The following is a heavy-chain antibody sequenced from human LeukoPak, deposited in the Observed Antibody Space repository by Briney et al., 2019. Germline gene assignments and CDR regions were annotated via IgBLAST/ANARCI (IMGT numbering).Heavy chain of an antibody. D-gene: IGHD4-17*01. V-gene: IGHV1-46*01. Sequence: ASVKVSCKASGYTFTSYYMHWVRQAPGQGLEWMGIINPSGGSTSYAQKFQGRVTMTRDTSTSTVYMELSSLRSEDTAVYYCAREAVTTGMDYYYYYGMDVWGQGTTVTVSS. CDR2: INPSGGST. CDR1: GYTFTSYY. J-gene: IGHJ6*02. CDR3: AREAVTTGMDYYYYYGMDV.